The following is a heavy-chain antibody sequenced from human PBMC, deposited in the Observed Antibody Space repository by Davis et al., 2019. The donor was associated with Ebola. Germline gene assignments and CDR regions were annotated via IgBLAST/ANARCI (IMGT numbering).Heavy chain of an antibody. J-gene: IGHJ4*02. V-gene: IGHV1-24*01. CDR1: PYSLTVLA. Sequence: ASVKVSCKVSPYSLTVLALQWVRQAPGKGLEWMGGFDPEDGEIVYAQKFQGRVTMTEDTSTDTAYMELSSLRSGDTAIYYCATVRAHSRHDNWGQGTLVTVSA. CDR3: ATVRAHSRHDN. CDR2: FDPEDGEI. D-gene: IGHD3-22*01.